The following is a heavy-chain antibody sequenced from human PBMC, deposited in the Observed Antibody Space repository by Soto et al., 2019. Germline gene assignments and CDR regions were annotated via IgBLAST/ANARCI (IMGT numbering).Heavy chain of an antibody. J-gene: IGHJ4*02. CDR3: ARDQSAYGSSWYHY. CDR2: ISAYNGNT. CDR1: VYTFTSYG. D-gene: IGHD6-13*01. Sequence: ASVKVSCKASVYTFTSYGINWVRQAPGQGLEWMGWISAYNGNTNYAQKLQGRVTMTTDTSTSTAYMELRSLRSDDTAVYYCARDQSAYGSSWYHYWGQGTLVTVSS. V-gene: IGHV1-18*01.